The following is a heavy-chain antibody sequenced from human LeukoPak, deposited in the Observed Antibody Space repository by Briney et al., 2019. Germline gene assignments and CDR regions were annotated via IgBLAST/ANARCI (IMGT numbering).Heavy chain of an antibody. CDR1: GYTFTSYD. CDR2: MNPNSGNT. D-gene: IGHD5-12*01. V-gene: IGHV1-8*01. CDR3: AISGYDYRGYYYGMDV. Sequence: ASVKVSCKASGYTFTSYDINWVRQATGQGLEWMGRMNPNSGNTGYAQKFQGRVTMTRNTSISTAYMELSSLRSEDTAVYYCAISGYDYRGYYYGMDVWGQGTTVTVSS. J-gene: IGHJ6*02.